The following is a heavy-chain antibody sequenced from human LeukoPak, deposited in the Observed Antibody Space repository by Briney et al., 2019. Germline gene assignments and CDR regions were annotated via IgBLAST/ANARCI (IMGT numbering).Heavy chain of an antibody. CDR3: ARRVVVPGRGGYQYMDV. D-gene: IGHD6-19*01. CDR2: IYPNEVT. Sequence: ASGTLSLTCVVSGGSVSSNHWWSWVRQPPKKGLEWIGEIYPNEVTNYSPSLRSRVSMSVDKSKNEFSLKLTSVTAADTALYYCARRVVVPGRGGYQYMDVWGKGTTVTVSS. J-gene: IGHJ6*03. CDR1: GGSVSSNHW. V-gene: IGHV4-4*02.